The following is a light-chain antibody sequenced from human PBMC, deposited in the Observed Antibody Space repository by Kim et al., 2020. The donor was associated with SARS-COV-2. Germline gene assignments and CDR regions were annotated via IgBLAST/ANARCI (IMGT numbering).Light chain of an antibody. J-gene: IGLJ3*02. CDR3: QTWVTGFRL. V-gene: IGLV4-69*01. Sequence: ASVRLTCTLTSGHTTYNIAWHQHQPGKGPRFLMKVNSDDSFIKADGLPDRFSGSSSGAERYLTISSLQSEDEADYYCQTWVTGFRLFGGGTKLTAL. CDR1: SGHTTYN. CDR2: VNSDDSF.